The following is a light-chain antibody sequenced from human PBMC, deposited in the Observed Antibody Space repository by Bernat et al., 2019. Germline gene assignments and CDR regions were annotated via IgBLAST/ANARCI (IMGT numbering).Light chain of an antibody. CDR1: ALPNQY. J-gene: IGLJ3*02. Sequence: SYELTQPPSVSVSPGQTARITCSGDALPNQYSFWYQQKPGRAPVVVIYKDTERPSGIPERFSGSSSGTTVTLTISGVQAEDGADYYCQSADSSGTWVFGGGTMLTVL. CDR3: QSADSSGTWV. V-gene: IGLV3-25*03. CDR2: KDT.